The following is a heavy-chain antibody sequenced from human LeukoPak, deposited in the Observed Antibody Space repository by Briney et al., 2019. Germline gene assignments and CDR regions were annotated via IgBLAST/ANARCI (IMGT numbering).Heavy chain of an antibody. CDR1: GFTFSSYN. V-gene: IGHV3-21*01. J-gene: IGHJ4*02. Sequence: PGGSLRLSCAASGFTFSSYNMNWVRQAPGKGLEWVSSISSSSSYIYYADSVKGRFTISRDNSKNTLYLEMNSLRAEDTAVYYCAKDIGSYYDYWGQGILVTVSS. CDR3: AKDIGSYYDY. D-gene: IGHD3-10*01. CDR2: ISSSSSYI.